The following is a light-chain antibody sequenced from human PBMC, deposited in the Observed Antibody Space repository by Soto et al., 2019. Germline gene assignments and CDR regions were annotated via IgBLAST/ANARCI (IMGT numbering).Light chain of an antibody. CDR3: QKYNSAPLT. Sequence: IWMTQSPAVLSASTVDRFTSSFRMRQGISSYLAWYQQKPGKIPNLLIYAASTLQAGVPSRFSGSGSGTDFTLTISSLQPEDVAAYYCQKYNSAPLTFGGGTKVDIK. CDR1: QGISSY. J-gene: IGKJ4*01. CDR2: AAS. V-gene: IGKV1-27*01.